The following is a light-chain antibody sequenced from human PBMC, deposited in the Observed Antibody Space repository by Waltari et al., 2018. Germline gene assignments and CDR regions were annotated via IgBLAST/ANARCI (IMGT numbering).Light chain of an antibody. J-gene: IGKJ4*01. CDR1: QDISNY. CDR3: QQYDNLPGLT. CDR2: DAS. V-gene: IGKV1-33*01. Sequence: DIQMTQSPSSLSASVGDRVTITCQASQDISNYLNWYQQKPGKAPKPLIYDASNLETGVPSRFSGSGSGTDFTFTISSLQPEDIATYYCQQYDNLPGLTFGGGTKVEIK.